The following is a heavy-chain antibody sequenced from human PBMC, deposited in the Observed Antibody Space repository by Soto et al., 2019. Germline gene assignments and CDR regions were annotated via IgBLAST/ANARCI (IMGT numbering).Heavy chain of an antibody. J-gene: IGHJ4*02. CDR3: AREGAYDFDY. V-gene: IGHV3-30-3*01. CDR1: GFTVSSYA. CDR2: ISYDGSNK. D-gene: IGHD5-12*01. Sequence: PGGSLRLSCAASGFTVSSYAMHWVRQAPGKGLEWVAVISYDGSNKYYADSVKGRFTISRDNSKNTLYLQMNSLRPEDTAVFHCAREGAYDFDYWGQGTLVTVSS.